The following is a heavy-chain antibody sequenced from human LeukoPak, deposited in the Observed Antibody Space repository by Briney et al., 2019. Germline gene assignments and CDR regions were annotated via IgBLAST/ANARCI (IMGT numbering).Heavy chain of an antibody. V-gene: IGHV3-53*01. CDR1: GFTVSSNY. J-gene: IGHJ4*02. CDR2: IYSGGST. CDR3: ARDLGYCSSTSCYNNFDY. Sequence: GGSLRLSCAASGFTVSSNYMSWVRQAPGKGLEWVSVIYSGGSTYYADSVKGRFTISRDNSKNTLYLQMNSLRAEDTAVYYCARDLGYCSSTSCYNNFDYWGQGTLVTVSS. D-gene: IGHD2-2*02.